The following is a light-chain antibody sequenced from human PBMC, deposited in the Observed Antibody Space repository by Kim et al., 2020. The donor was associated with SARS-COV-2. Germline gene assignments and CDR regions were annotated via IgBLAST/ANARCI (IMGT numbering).Light chain of an antibody. CDR2: VENSGSY. V-gene: IGLV4-60*03. Sequence: QLVLTQSSSASASLGSSVKLTCTLSSGHSNNIIAWHQQQPGKAPRYLMKVENSGSYNKGSGVPDRFSGSGAGPDRYLTISNLQSDDEAEYYCETWDSYTRFFGGGTKVTVL. CDR3: ETWDSYTRF. J-gene: IGLJ2*01. CDR1: SGHSNNI.